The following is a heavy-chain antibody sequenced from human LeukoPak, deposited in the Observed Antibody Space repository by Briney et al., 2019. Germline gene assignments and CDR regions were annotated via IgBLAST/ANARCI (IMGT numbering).Heavy chain of an antibody. J-gene: IGHJ4*02. V-gene: IGHV3-74*01. Sequence: QPGGSLRLSCAASGFTFNSYWMYWARQVPGKGLVWVSHINGAGSTTNYADSVKGRFTISRDNAKNSLILQMNGLRAEDTAVYYCAREGNYYFDYWGQGTLVTVSS. CDR2: INGAGSTT. D-gene: IGHD1-7*01. CDR1: GFTFNSYW. CDR3: AREGNYYFDY.